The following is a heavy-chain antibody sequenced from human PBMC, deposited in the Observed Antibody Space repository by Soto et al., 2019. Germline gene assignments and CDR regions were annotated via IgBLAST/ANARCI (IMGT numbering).Heavy chain of an antibody. Sequence: QVQLQESGPGLVKPSQTLSLTCTVSGGSISSGGYYWSWIRQHPGKGLEWIGYIYYSGSNYYNPSLKSRVSISVDTPKNQFSLKLSSVTAADTAVYYCARDYYDSSGYYGLHFDYWGQGTLVTVSS. J-gene: IGHJ4*02. CDR2: IYYSGSN. V-gene: IGHV4-31*03. D-gene: IGHD3-22*01. CDR3: ARDYYDSSGYYGLHFDY. CDR1: GGSISSGGYY.